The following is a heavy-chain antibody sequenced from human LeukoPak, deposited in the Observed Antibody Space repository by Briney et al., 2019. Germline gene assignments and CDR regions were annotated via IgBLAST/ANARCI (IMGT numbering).Heavy chain of an antibody. CDR1: GFTFSSYG. Sequence: GGSLRLSCAASGFTFSSYGMHWVRQAPGKGLEWVAFIRYDGSNKYYADSVKGRFTISRDYSKNTLYLQMNSLRAEDTAVYYCAKDYYDSSGYSHYFDYWGQGALVTVSS. J-gene: IGHJ4*02. CDR2: IRYDGSNK. D-gene: IGHD3-22*01. V-gene: IGHV3-30*02. CDR3: AKDYYDSSGYSHYFDY.